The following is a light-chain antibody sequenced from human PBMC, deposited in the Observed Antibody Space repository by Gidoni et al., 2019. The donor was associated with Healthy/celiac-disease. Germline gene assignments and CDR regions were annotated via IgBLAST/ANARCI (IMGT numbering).Light chain of an antibody. J-gene: IGLJ2*01. Sequence: YELTQPPSVSVSPGKTASITCPGDKLGDKYACWYQQKPGQSPVLVIYQDSKRPSGIPERFSGSNSGNTATLTISGTQAMDEADYYCQAWDSSTAVFGGGTKLTVL. CDR2: QDS. V-gene: IGLV3-1*01. CDR1: KLGDKY. CDR3: QAWDSSTAV.